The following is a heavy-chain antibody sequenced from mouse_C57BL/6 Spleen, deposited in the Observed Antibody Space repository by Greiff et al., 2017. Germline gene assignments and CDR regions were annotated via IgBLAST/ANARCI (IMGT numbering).Heavy chain of an antibody. D-gene: IGHD2-5*01. CDR3: ARTFYSNYEGSAMDY. CDR2: IYWDDDK. V-gene: IGHV8-12*01. J-gene: IGHJ4*01. CDR1: GFSLSTSGMG. Sequence: QVTLKESGPGILQSSQTLSLTCSFSGFSLSTSGMGVSWIRQPSGKGLEWLAHIYWDDDKRYNPSLKSRLTISKDTSRNQVFLKITRVDTADTATYYCARTFYSNYEGSAMDYWGQGTSVTVSS.